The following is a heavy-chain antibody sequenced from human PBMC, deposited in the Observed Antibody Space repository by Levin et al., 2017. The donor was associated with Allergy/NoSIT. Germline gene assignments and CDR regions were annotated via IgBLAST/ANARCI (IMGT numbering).Heavy chain of an antibody. CDR2: FDPEDGET. V-gene: IGHV1-24*01. Sequence: ASVKVSCKVSGYTLTELSMHWVRQAPGKGLEWMGGFDPEDGETIYAQKFQGRVTMTEDTSTDTAYMELSSLRSEDTAVYYCATIVPYGSGSYYSFDYWGQGTLVTVSS. J-gene: IGHJ4*02. D-gene: IGHD3-10*01. CDR1: GYTLTELS. CDR3: ATIVPYGSGSYYSFDY.